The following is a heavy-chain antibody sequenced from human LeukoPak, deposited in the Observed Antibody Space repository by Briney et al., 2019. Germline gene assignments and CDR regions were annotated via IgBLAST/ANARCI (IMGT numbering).Heavy chain of an antibody. CDR1: GFTFSSYE. CDR2: ISSSGSTI. CDR3: ARVGVFFGELPGDY. V-gene: IGHV3-48*03. D-gene: IGHD3-10*01. Sequence: GGSLRLSCAASGFTFSSYEMNWVRQAPGKGLEWVSYISSSGSTIYYADSVKGRFSIPRDNAKNSLFLQMNSLRVEDTAVYYCARVGVFFGELPGDYWGQGTLVTVSS. J-gene: IGHJ4*02.